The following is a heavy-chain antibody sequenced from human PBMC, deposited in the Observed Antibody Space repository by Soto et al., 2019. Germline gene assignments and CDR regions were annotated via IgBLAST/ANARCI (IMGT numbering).Heavy chain of an antibody. V-gene: IGHV4-30-2*01. CDR2: IYHSGST. J-gene: IGHJ4*02. CDR1: GGSISSGGYS. CDR3: ASESGSGSYYY. D-gene: IGHD3-10*01. Sequence: QLQLQESGSGLVKPSQTLSLTCAVSGGSISSGGYSWSWIRQPPGKGLEWIGYIYHSGSTYYNPSLKRRVTISVDSSKNQFSLKLSSVTSADTAVYYCASESGSGSYYYWGQGTLVTVSS.